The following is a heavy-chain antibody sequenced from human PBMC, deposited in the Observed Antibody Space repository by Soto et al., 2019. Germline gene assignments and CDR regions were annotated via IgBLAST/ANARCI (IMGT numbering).Heavy chain of an antibody. V-gene: IGHV3-23*01. Sequence: GGSLRLSCAASGFTFSSYAMSWVRQAPGKGLEWVSAISGSGGSTYYADSVKGRFTISRDNSKNTLYLQMNSLRAEDTAVYYCAKDRGNYDDSSGYYQPRYFDYWGQGTLVTVSS. CDR1: GFTFSSYA. CDR2: ISGSGGST. CDR3: AKDRGNYDDSSGYYQPRYFDY. J-gene: IGHJ4*02. D-gene: IGHD3-22*01.